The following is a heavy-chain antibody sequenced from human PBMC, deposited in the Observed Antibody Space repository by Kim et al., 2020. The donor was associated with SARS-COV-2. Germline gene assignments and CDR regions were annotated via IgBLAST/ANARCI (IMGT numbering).Heavy chain of an antibody. V-gene: IGHV3-21*01. D-gene: IGHD5-12*01. CDR3: ARVFPEDGYNPGYFDY. CDR2: ISSSSSYI. J-gene: IGHJ4*02. CDR1: GFTFSSYS. Sequence: GGSLRLSCAASGFTFSSYSMNWVRQAPGKGLEWVSSISSSSSYIYYADSVKGRFTISRDNAKNSLYLQMNSLRAEDTAVYYCARVFPEDGYNPGYFDYWGQGTLVTGSS.